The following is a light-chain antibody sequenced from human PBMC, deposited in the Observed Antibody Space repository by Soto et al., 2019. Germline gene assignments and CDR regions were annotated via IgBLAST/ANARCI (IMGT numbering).Light chain of an antibody. CDR2: DAS. CDR3: HQYDSIVQT. Sequence: DIQMTQSPSTLSASVGDRVTITCRASQSISSWLAWYQQKPGKAPKLLIYDASSLESGVPSRFSGRGSGTEFTLTISRLEPEDFAVYYCHQYDSIVQTFGQGTKVDI. CDR1: QSISSW. V-gene: IGKV1-5*01. J-gene: IGKJ1*01.